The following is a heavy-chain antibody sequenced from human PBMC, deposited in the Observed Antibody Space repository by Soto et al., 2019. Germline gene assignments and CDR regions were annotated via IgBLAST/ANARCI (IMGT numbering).Heavy chain of an antibody. J-gene: IGHJ3*02. CDR2: IIPIFGTA. Sequence: ASVEVSCKASGGNFSSYAISCVRQAPGQVLEWMGGIIPIFGTANYAQKFQGRVTITADKPTSTAYMDLSSLRSEDTAVYYCARDRGTGYYFDAFDIWRQGTMVTVSS. V-gene: IGHV1-69*06. CDR1: GGNFSSYA. D-gene: IGHD3-22*01. CDR3: ARDRGTGYYFDAFDI.